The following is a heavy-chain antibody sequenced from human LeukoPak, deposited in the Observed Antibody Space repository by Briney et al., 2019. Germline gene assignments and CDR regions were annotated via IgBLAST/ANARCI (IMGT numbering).Heavy chain of an antibody. D-gene: IGHD7-27*01. J-gene: IGHJ6*02. CDR3: ARWPTGDPGYYYYGMDV. CDR2: ISSSSSYI. CDR1: GFTFSSYS. V-gene: IGHV3-21*01. Sequence: PGGSLRLSCAASGFTFSSYSMNWVRQAPGKGLEWVSSISSSSSYIYYADSVKGRFTISRDNAKNSLYLQMNSLRAEDTAVYYRARWPTGDPGYYYYGMDVWGQGTTVTVSS.